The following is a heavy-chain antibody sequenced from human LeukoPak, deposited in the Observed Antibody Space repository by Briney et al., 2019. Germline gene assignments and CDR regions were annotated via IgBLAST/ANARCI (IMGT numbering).Heavy chain of an antibody. Sequence: TSETLSLTCTVSGGSISSYYWSWIRQPPGKGLEWIGYIYYSGSTNYNPSLKSRVTISVDTSKNQFSLKLSSVTAADTAVYYCARQATQYRYYDSSGSKGNWFDPWGQGTLVTVSS. CDR2: IYYSGST. J-gene: IGHJ5*02. CDR3: ARQATQYRYYDSSGSKGNWFDP. CDR1: GGSISSYY. V-gene: IGHV4-59*01. D-gene: IGHD3-22*01.